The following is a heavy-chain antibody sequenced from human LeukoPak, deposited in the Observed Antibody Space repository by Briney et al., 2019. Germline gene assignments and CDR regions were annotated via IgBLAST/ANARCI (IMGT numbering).Heavy chain of an antibody. V-gene: IGHV1-69*02. CDR3: ATIVAAATNDAFDL. CDR1: GGTFRRYT. Sequence: SVKVSCKASGGTFRRYTIIWVRQAPGQGLEWMGRIVPSVDIANYAQKFQGRVTIIADKSTSTAYMDLSSLRSEDTAVYYCATIVAAATNDAFDLWGLGTMVTVSS. D-gene: IGHD1-26*01. J-gene: IGHJ3*01. CDR2: IVPSVDIA.